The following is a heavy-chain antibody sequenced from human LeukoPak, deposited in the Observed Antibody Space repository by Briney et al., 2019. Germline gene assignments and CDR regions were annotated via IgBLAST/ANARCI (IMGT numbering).Heavy chain of an antibody. CDR1: GFTFSMYA. CDR3: VKATPATAAFES. J-gene: IGHJ4*02. Sequence: PGGSLRLSCAASGFTFSMYAMSWVRQAPGKGLEWVSTTSSSGGSTYYADSVKGRFTISRDNPKNTLYLQMNSLRAEDTAVYYCVKATPATAAFESWGQGTLLTVSS. D-gene: IGHD6-13*01. V-gene: IGHV3-23*01. CDR2: TSSSGGST.